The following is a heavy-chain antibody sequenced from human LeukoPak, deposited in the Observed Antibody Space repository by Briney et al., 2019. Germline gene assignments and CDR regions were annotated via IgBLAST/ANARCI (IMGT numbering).Heavy chain of an antibody. CDR3: ARRGYSGYDDAFDI. CDR2: ICYSGST. D-gene: IGHD5-12*01. CDR1: GGSISSSSYY. Sequence: PSETLSLTCTVSGGSISSSSYYWGWIRQPPRKGLEWIGSICYSGSTYYNPSLKSRVTISVDTSKNQFSLKLSSVTAADTAVYYCARRGYSGYDDAFDIWGQGTMVTVSS. V-gene: IGHV4-39*01. J-gene: IGHJ3*02.